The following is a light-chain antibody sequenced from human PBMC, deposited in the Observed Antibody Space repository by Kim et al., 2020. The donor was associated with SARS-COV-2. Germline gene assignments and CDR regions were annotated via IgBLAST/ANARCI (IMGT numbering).Light chain of an antibody. J-gene: IGKJ1*01. CDR2: DAS. Sequence: IVMTQSPATLSVSPGDGATLSCRASQTVGTNLAWYQHKPGQAPSLLMYDASTRATGIPARFRGSGSGTEFTLTVSNVQSEDFAVYYCQQYNERPPWAFGQGTKVEIK. CDR1: QTVGTN. V-gene: IGKV3-15*01. CDR3: QQYNERPPWA.